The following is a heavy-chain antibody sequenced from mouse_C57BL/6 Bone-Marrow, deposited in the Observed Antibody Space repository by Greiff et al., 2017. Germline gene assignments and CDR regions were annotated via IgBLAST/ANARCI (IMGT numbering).Heavy chain of an antibody. V-gene: IGHV3-6*01. CDR3: ARITTVVGAGY. J-gene: IGHJ2*01. CDR2: ISYDGSN. Sequence: EVQLQESGPGLVKPSQSLSLTCSVTGYSITSGYYWNWIRQFPGNKLEWMGYISYDGSNNYNPSLKNRISITRDTSKNQFFLKLNSVTTEDTATYYCARITTVVGAGYWGQGTTLTVSS. CDR1: GYSITSGYY. D-gene: IGHD1-1*01.